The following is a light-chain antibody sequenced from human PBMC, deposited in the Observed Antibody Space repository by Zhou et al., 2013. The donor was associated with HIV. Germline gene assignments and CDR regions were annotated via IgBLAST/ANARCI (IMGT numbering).Light chain of an antibody. CDR1: QSVSSRF. CDR2: DAS. J-gene: IGKJ5*01. CDR3: QQRRNWPIT. V-gene: IGKV3-11*01. Sequence: EVVMTQSPSTLSVSPGERVTLSCRASQSVSSRFLAWYQQKPGQAPRLLIYDASNRATGIPARFSGSGSGTDFTLTISSLEPEDFAIYYCQQRRNWPITFGQGTRLEIK.